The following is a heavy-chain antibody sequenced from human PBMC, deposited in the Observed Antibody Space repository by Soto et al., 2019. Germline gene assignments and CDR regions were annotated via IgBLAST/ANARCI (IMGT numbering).Heavy chain of an antibody. CDR3: ARQIPPTTVTTGRWFDP. J-gene: IGHJ5*02. Sequence: QLQLQESGPGLVKPSETLSLTCTVSGGSISSSSYYWGWIRQPPGKGLEWIGSIYYSGSTYYNPSLKSRVTISVDTSKNQFSLKLSSVTAADTAVYYCARQIPPTTVTTGRWFDPWGQGTLVTVSS. V-gene: IGHV4-39*01. CDR1: GGSISSSSYY. D-gene: IGHD4-17*01. CDR2: IYYSGST.